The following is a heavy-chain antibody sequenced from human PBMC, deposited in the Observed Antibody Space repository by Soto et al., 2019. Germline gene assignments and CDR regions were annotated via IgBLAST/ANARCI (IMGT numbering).Heavy chain of an antibody. CDR1: GFTFSSYG. D-gene: IGHD3-22*01. CDR2: ISYGGSNT. V-gene: IGHV3-30*18. J-gene: IGHJ4*02. Sequence: PGGSLRLSCAASGFTFSSYGMHWVRQAPGKGLEWVAVISYGGSNTYYADSVKGRFTISRDNSKNTLYLQMNSLRAEDTAVYYFAKDNGDSSGYYLLGYFDYWGQGTLVTVSS. CDR3: AKDNGDSSGYYLLGYFDY.